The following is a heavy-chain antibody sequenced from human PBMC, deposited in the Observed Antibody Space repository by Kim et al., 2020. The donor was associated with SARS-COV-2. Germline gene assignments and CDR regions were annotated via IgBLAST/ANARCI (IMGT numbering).Heavy chain of an antibody. CDR3: ARGKRTYYYDSSGYKGAFDY. D-gene: IGHD3-22*01. CDR1: GFTFSSYS. CDR2: ISSSSSTI. V-gene: IGHV3-48*04. J-gene: IGHJ4*02. Sequence: GGSLRLSCAASGFTFSSYSMNWVRQAPGKGLEWVSYISSSSSTIYYADSVKGRFTISRDNAKNSLYLQMNSLRAEDTAVYYCARGKRTYYYDSSGYKGAFDYWGQGTLVTVSS.